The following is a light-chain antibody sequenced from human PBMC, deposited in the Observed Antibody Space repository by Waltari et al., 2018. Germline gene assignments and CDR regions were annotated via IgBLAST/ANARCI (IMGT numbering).Light chain of an antibody. CDR2: GDN. J-gene: IGLJ2*01. Sequence: QSALTQPPPVSGAPGQRVTISCTGSRSNIGAGYGVPWFQQIPGTAPKVFISGDNIRPSGVPDRFSASKSGTSASLAITGVQPEDEAVYFCQSHDSSLRWVFGGGTKLTVL. V-gene: IGLV1-40*01. CDR3: QSHDSSLRWV. CDR1: RSNIGAGYG.